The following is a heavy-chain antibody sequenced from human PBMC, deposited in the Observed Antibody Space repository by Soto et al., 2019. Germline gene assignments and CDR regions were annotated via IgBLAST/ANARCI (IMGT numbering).Heavy chain of an antibody. Sequence: GVSLRLSCEASGFTFSTYGMHWIRQAPGKGLEWLAIIWNDGSNEYYADSVKGRFTISRDNSKNTLYLQLNNLRAEDTAVYFCARDQTDGGGSPEYWGKGPLVTVSP. D-gene: IGHD3-22*01. CDR2: IWNDGSNE. CDR1: GFTFSTYG. J-gene: IGHJ1*01. CDR3: ARDQTDGGGSPEY. V-gene: IGHV3-33*01.